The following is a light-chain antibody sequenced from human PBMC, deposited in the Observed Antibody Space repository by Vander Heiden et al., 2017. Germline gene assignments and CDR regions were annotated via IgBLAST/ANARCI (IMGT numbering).Light chain of an antibody. J-gene: IGLJ1*01. Sequence: QSALTQPHSASASPGQSVTISCTGASSDIGSYNFVSWYQQYPGKVPRLILFEVDKRPSGVPHRFSGSKSGNTASLTVSGLQAEDEADYYCVSYGGNDNFYVFGTGT. V-gene: IGLV2-8*01. CDR2: EVD. CDR1: SSDIGSYNF. CDR3: VSYGGNDNFYV.